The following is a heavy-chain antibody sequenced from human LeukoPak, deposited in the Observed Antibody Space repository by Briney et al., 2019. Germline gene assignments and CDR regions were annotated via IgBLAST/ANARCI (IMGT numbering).Heavy chain of an antibody. CDR1: GFTFSNYA. CDR2: IKEDGTET. Sequence: GGSLRLSCAASGFTFSNYAMSWVRQAPGKGLEWVANIKEDGTETYYVDSVKGRFTISRDNAKNSLYLQMNSLRVEDTAVYYCAKEGRSLQTYWGQGTLVTVSS. V-gene: IGHV3-7*03. D-gene: IGHD5-24*01. CDR3: AKEGRSLQTY. J-gene: IGHJ4*02.